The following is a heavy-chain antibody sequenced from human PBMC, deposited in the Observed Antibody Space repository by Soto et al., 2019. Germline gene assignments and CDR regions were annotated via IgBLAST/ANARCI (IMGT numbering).Heavy chain of an antibody. CDR3: ARHIAVPRTRGFDF. CDR2: IYHTGTS. Sequence: QEKLPESGPGLVKPSGTLSLTCAVSGGSIRDNWWSWVRKPPGKGLEWLGEIYHTGTSHYNPSLWSRVTISIHKSKNQFSLKLSSVSAADTAVYYCARHIAVPRTRGFDFWGQGTLVTVSS. D-gene: IGHD6-19*01. V-gene: IGHV4-4*02. J-gene: IGHJ4*02. CDR1: GGSIRDNW.